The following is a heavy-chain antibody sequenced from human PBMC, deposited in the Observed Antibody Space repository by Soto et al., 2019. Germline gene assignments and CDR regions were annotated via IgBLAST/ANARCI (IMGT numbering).Heavy chain of an antibody. CDR2: ISGSGGST. D-gene: IGHD3-22*01. V-gene: IGHV3-23*01. CDR1: GFTVWSYA. Sequence: GGSLRLSCAASGFTVWSYAMSWVRQAPGKGLEWVSAISGSGGSTYYADSVKGRFTNSRDNSKNTLYLQMNSLRAEDTAVYYCAKEGITYYYDSSGYIGFDYWGQGTLVTVSS. J-gene: IGHJ4*02. CDR3: AKEGITYYYDSSGYIGFDY.